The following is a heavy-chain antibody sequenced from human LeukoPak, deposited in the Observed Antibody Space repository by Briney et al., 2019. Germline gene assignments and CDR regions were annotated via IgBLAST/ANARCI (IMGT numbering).Heavy chain of an antibody. Sequence: ASVKVSCKASGYTFTGYYMHWVRQAPGQGLEWMGWISAYNGNTNYAQKLQGRVTMTTDTSTSTAYMELRSLRSDDTAVYYCARAIFGVVTRYYFDYWGQGTLVTVSS. CDR2: ISAYNGNT. CDR1: GYTFTGYY. V-gene: IGHV1-18*04. CDR3: ARAIFGVVTRYYFDY. J-gene: IGHJ4*02. D-gene: IGHD3-3*01.